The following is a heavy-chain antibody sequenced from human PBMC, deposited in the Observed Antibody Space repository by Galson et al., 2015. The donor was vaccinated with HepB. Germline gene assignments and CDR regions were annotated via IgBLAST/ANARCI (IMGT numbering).Heavy chain of an antibody. Sequence: SLRLSCAASGFYFGVYGMHWLRQAPGKGPEWVAVIGHDGTYQKYGDSVKGRFTISRDNSENTLFLQMNSLRGDDTAVYYCAKAADYYGGSISFLFDYLGQGTLVTVSS. D-gene: IGHD3-22*01. J-gene: IGHJ4*02. CDR1: GFYFGVYG. CDR3: AKAADYYGGSISFLFDY. CDR2: IGHDGTYQ. V-gene: IGHV3-33*06.